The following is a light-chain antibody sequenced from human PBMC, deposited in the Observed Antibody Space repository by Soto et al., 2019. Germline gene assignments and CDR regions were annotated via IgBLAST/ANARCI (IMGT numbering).Light chain of an antibody. V-gene: IGLV2-8*01. Sequence: QSVLTQPPSASGSPGQSVTISCTGTSSDVGGYNYVSWYQQHPGKAPKLMIYEVNKRPSGVPDRFSASKSGNTASLTVSGLQAEDEADYYCSSYAGSNILFGTGTKLT. CDR1: SSDVGGYNY. CDR2: EVN. CDR3: SSYAGSNIL. J-gene: IGLJ1*01.